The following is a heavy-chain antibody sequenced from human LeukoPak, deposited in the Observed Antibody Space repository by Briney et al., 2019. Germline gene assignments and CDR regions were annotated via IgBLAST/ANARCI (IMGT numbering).Heavy chain of an antibody. D-gene: IGHD4-11*01. CDR1: GFTFSSYA. J-gene: IGHJ4*02. CDR2: ISYDGSNK. V-gene: IGHV3-30-3*01. Sequence: GGSLRLSCAASGFTFSSYAMHWVRQAPGKGLEWVAVISYDGSNKYYADSVKGRFTISRDNSKNTLYLQMNSLRAEDTAVYYCARGTLTTVTPSFDYWGQGTLVTVSS. CDR3: ARGTLTTVTPSFDY.